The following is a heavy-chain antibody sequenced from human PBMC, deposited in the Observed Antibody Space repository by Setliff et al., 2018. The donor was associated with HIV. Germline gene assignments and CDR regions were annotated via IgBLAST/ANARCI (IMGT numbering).Heavy chain of an antibody. CDR1: GGSIGSYR. CDR2: ISYSGTT. CDR3: ARSSKWFVLPDY. Sequence: SETLSLTCAVFGGSIGSYRWNWIRQTPGKGLEWIGFISYSGTTDYNPSLKSRVTISIDTSKNQFSLKLTSVTAADTAVYYCARSSKWFVLPDYWGQGTLVTVS. V-gene: IGHV4-59*08. D-gene: IGHD2-2*01. J-gene: IGHJ4*02.